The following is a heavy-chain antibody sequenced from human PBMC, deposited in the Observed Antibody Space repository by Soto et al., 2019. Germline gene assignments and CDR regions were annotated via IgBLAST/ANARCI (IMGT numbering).Heavy chain of an antibody. V-gene: IGHV5-51*01. D-gene: IGHD1-26*01. CDR2: IYPSDSTV. J-gene: IGHJ4*02. CDR3: SGAESPDTAYFSLY. CDR1: GYTFANYW. Sequence: GESLKISCQSSGYTFANYWIVWVRQMPGKGLEWMGIIYPSDSTVKYSPSVQGQVTMSVDKSISTAYLQMNSLNVEDSAVYYCSGAESPDTAYFSLYWGQGTPVTVSS.